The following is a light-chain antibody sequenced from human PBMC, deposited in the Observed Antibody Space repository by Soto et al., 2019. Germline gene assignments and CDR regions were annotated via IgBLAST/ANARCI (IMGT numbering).Light chain of an antibody. CDR2: DTS. Sequence: DIEMTQSPATLSSYLGDRATISCRASQSVSGYLAWYQQKPGKAPRLLIYDTSNRDTGIPARFSGSGSGTDFTLTSSLLDPDFVAVYYCQHNLSAHTFGQGTKVDIK. CDR3: QHNLSAHT. CDR1: QSVSGY. V-gene: IGKV3-11*01. J-gene: IGKJ1*01.